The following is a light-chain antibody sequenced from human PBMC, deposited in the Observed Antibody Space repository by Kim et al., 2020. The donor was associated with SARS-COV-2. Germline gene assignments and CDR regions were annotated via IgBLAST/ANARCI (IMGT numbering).Light chain of an antibody. CDR2: GVS. CDR1: QSVSSN. V-gene: IGKV3-15*01. J-gene: IGKJ3*01. Sequence: SPGERATLSRRASQSVSSNLAWYQQKPGQAPRLLIYGVSTRATGIPARFSGSGSGTEFTLTISSLQSEDFAVYYCQQYNNWPPVTFGPGTKVDIK. CDR3: QQYNNWPPVT.